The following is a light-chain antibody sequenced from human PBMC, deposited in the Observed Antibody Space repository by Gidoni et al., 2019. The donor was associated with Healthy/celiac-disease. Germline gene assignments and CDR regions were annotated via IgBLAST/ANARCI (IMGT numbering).Light chain of an antibody. CDR1: QGSSNY. J-gene: IGKJ1*01. V-gene: IGKV1-27*01. CDR3: QKDNSAPWT. Sequence: DIQLTQSPSSLSASVGDRVIITCRASQGSSNYLAWYQQKPGKVPKLLIYAASTLQSGVPSRFSGSGSGTDFTLTISSRQREDVATYYCQKDNSAPWTFGQGTKVEIK. CDR2: AAS.